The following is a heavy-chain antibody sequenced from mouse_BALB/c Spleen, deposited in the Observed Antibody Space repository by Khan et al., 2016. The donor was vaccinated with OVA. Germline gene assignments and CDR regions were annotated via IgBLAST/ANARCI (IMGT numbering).Heavy chain of an antibody. V-gene: IGHV3-2*02. CDR2: ISYSGRT. Sequence: DVRLVESGPGLVKPSQSLSLTCTVTGYSITSDYAWNWIRQFPGNKLEWMGYISYSGRTSYNPSLKSRISVTRDTSKNQFFLQLNSVTTEDTATYYCAMGRTYWGQGTLVTVSA. J-gene: IGHJ3*01. CDR1: GYSITSDYA. CDR3: AMGRTY. D-gene: IGHD4-1*01.